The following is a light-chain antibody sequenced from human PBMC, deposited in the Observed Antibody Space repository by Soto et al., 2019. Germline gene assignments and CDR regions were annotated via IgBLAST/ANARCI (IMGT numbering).Light chain of an antibody. J-gene: IGKJ2*01. Sequence: EIVMTQSPATLSVSPGEIVTLSCRASQSVSNSLAWYQQKSGQAPRLLVYGASTSATGIPARFSGGGSDTEFPLTISSLQSEDFAVYYCQQYYNWRTFGQGTKLEIK. CDR3: QQYYNWRT. CDR2: GAS. CDR1: QSVSNS. V-gene: IGKV3-15*01.